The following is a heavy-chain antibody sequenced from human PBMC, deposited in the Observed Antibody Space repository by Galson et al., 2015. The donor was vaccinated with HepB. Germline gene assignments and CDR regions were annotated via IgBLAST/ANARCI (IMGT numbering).Heavy chain of an antibody. J-gene: IGHJ5*01. V-gene: IGHV3-21*06. CDR3: AKAGCSGAGCYLRYSWIDS. CDR2: ITTSSSYI. Sequence: SLRLSCAASGFTFSAYDMYWVRQAPGKGLEGVSSITTSSSYIYYADSMRGRFTSPRDNAKNSLFLQMDSLRAEDTAVYYCAKAGCSGAGCYLRYSWIDSWGQGPLVTVSS. D-gene: IGHD2-2*01. CDR1: GFTFSAYD.